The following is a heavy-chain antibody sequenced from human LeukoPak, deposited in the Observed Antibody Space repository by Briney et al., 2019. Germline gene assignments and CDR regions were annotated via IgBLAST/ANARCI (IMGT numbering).Heavy chain of an antibody. J-gene: IGHJ4*02. D-gene: IGHD6-6*01. CDR3: ARVLVAARQTRFDY. V-gene: IGHV4-59*01. Sequence: SETLSLTCTGSGGSISSYYWSWIRQPPGKGLEWIGYIYYSGSTNYNPSLKSRVTISVDTSKNQFSLKLSSVTAADTAVYYCARVLVAARQTRFDYWGQGTLVTVSS. CDR1: GGSISSYY. CDR2: IYYSGST.